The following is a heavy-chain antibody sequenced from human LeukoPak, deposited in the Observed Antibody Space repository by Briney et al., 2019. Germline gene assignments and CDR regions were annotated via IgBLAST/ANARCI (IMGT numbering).Heavy chain of an antibody. Sequence: GGSLRLSCAASGFTFSSYGMHGLGQAPGKGREGVAFIRYDGSNKYYADSVKGRFTISRDKSKNTLYLQMNSLRAEDTAVYYCTSLVAAAGPYYYYGMDVWGQETTVTVSS. CDR1: GFTFSSYG. D-gene: IGHD6-13*01. V-gene: IGHV3-30*02. CDR3: TSLVAAAGPYYYYGMDV. CDR2: IRYDGSNK. J-gene: IGHJ6*02.